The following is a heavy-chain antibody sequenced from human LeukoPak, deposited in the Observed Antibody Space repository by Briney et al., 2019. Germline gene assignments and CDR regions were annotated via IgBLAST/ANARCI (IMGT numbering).Heavy chain of an antibody. CDR1: GFTFSSYE. CDR2: ISSGSTI. D-gene: IGHD3-22*01. V-gene: IGHV3-48*03. CDR3: ARGNYYYDSSGYYYNNCMDV. Sequence: PGGSLRLSCAASGFTFSSYEMNWVRQAPGKGLEWVSYISSGSTIYYAASVKGRFTISRDNAKNSLYLQMNSLRAEDTAVYYCARGNYYYDSSGYYYNNCMDVWGKGTTVTVSS. J-gene: IGHJ6*03.